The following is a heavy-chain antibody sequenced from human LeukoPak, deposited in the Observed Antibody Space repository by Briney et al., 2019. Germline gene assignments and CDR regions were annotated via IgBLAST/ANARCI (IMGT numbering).Heavy chain of an antibody. V-gene: IGHV1-2*02. Sequence: ASVKVSCKTSGYSFTAFYIHWVRQAPGQGLEWMGWIHSRRGDTNYAQKFQGRVTMTRDTSISTAYLDLSSLRSDDTAVYYCARDGDYGTGSYYRGGIDSWGQGTPVTVSP. CDR2: IHSRRGDT. D-gene: IGHD3-10*01. CDR1: GYSFTAFY. J-gene: IGHJ4*02. CDR3: ARDGDYGTGSYYRGGIDS.